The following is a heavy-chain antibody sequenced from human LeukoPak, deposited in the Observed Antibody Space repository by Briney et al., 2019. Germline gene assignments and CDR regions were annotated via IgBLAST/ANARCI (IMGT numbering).Heavy chain of an antibody. Sequence: GGSLRLSCAASGFTFSSYSMNWVRQAPGKGLEWVSSISSSSSYIYYADSVKGRFTISRDNAKNSLYLQMNSLRAEDTAVYYRARDWVTIFGVAPGAFDIWGQGTMVTVSS. J-gene: IGHJ3*02. CDR2: ISSSSSYI. CDR3: ARDWVTIFGVAPGAFDI. CDR1: GFTFSSYS. V-gene: IGHV3-21*01. D-gene: IGHD3-3*01.